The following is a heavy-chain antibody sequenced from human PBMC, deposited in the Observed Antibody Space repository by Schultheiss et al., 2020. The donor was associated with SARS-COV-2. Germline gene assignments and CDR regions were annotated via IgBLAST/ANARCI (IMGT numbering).Heavy chain of an antibody. CDR2: ISSSSSYI. V-gene: IGHV3-21*01. Sequence: GESLKISCAASGFTFSSYSMNWVRQAPGKGLEWVSSISSSSSYIYYADSVKGRFTISRDNSKNTLYLQMNSLRAEDTAVYYCARGGYCTGGVCYSDWFDPWGQGTLVTVSS. CDR3: ARGGYCTGGVCYSDWFDP. D-gene: IGHD2-8*02. CDR1: GFTFSSYS. J-gene: IGHJ5*02.